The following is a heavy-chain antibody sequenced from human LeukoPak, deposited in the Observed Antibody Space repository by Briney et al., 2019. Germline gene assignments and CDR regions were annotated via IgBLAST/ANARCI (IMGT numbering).Heavy chain of an antibody. CDR1: AYTFTGYY. CDR3: AKPYSSGFWGMDV. CDR2: INPNSGGT. D-gene: IGHD6-19*01. J-gene: IGHJ6*02. V-gene: IGHV1-2*02. Sequence: ASVKVSCKASAYTFTGYYMHWVRQAPGQGLEWMGWINPNSGGTNYAQKFQGRVTMTRDTSISTAYMELSSLRSDDTAVYYCAKPYSSGFWGMDVWGQGTTVTVSS.